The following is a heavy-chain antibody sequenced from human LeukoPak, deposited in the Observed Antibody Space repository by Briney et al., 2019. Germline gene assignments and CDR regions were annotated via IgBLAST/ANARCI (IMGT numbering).Heavy chain of an antibody. J-gene: IGHJ4*02. D-gene: IGHD3-10*01. V-gene: IGHV4-4*09. CDR2: IYTSGST. CDR3: ARGKLISI. Sequence: SETLSLTCSVSGGSISSYYWSWIRQPPGKGLEWIGYIYTSGSTNYNPSLESRVTISLDTSKNQFSLKLSSVTAGDTAVYYWARGKLISIWGEGTLVTVSS. CDR1: GGSISSYY.